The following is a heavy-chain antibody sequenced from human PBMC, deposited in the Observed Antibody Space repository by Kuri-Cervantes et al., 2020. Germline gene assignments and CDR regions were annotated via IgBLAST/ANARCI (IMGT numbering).Heavy chain of an antibody. CDR3: ARGLGQLGTSFDY. CDR2: ISYDGSNK. CDR1: GFTFSSYA. Sequence: LSLTCAASGFTFSSYAMHWVRLAPGKGLEWVAVISYDGSNKYYADSVKGRFTISRDNSKNTLYLQMNSLRVEDTAVYYCARGLGQLGTSFDYWGQGTLVTVSS. V-gene: IGHV3-30-3*01. J-gene: IGHJ4*02. D-gene: IGHD7-27*01.